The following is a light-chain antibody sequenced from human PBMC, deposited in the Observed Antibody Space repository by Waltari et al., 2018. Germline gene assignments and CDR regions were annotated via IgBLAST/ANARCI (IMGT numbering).Light chain of an antibody. J-gene: IGLJ2*01. CDR1: SNDVGAFDY. Sequence: QSALTQPPSASGSPGHSVTISCTGTSNDVGAFDYVSWYQQHPGKAPKVVISEVTKRPSGVPDRFSGSRSGNSAFLTVSVLQPEDEANYCCSSYAGTNNFVVFGGGTKLTVL. CDR2: EVT. V-gene: IGLV2-8*01. CDR3: SSYAGTNNFVV.